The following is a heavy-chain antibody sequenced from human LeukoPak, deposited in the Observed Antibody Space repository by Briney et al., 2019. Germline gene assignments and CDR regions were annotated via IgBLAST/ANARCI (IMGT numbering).Heavy chain of an antibody. J-gene: IGHJ4*02. D-gene: IGHD3-3*01. CDR3: ATAGRRLFGVLIPLSFDY. Sequence: ASVKVSCKASGYTFTTYYMHWVRQAPGQGLEWMGIINPSGGSTTYAQKFQGRVTMTRDVSTSTVYMELSSLRSEDTALYYCATAGRRLFGVLIPLSFDYWGQGTLVTVSS. CDR1: GYTFTTYY. CDR2: INPSGGST. V-gene: IGHV1-46*01.